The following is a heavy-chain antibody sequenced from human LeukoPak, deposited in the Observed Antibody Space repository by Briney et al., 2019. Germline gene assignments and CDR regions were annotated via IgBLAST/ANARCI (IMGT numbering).Heavy chain of an antibody. CDR2: ISGSGGST. CDR1: GFTFSSYA. CDR3: AKEDGYCSSTSCATYYYYGMDV. V-gene: IGHV3-23*01. J-gene: IGHJ6*02. Sequence: GGSLRLSCVASGFTFSSYAMSWVRQAPGKGLEWVSAISGSGGSTYYADSVKGRFTISRDNSKNTLYLQMNSLRAEDTAVYYCAKEDGYCSSTSCATYYYYGMDVWGQGTTVTVSS. D-gene: IGHD2-2*01.